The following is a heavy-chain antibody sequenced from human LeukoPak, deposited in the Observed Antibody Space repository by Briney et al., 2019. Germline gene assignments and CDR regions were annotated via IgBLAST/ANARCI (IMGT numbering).Heavy chain of an antibody. V-gene: IGHV1-69*13. Sequence: ASVKVSCKASGYTFTSYDINWVRQAPGQGLEWMGGIIPIFGTANYAQKFQGRVTITADESTSTAYMELSSLRSEDTAVYYCARGERGFTVTTGYYYYYMDVWGKGTTVTISS. J-gene: IGHJ6*03. D-gene: IGHD4-17*01. CDR1: GYTFTSYD. CDR2: IIPIFGTA. CDR3: ARGERGFTVTTGYYYYYMDV.